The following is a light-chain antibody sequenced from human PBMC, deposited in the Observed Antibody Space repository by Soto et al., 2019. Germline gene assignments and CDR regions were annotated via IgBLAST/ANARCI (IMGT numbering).Light chain of an antibody. Sequence: QMTQSPSAVSASDGDRVTLPCRASQGIGTDLGWYRQKPGRAPKRLIYAASTWHTGVPSRFSGSGSGTEFTPTISSLQPEDFATYYCLQHNSYPWTFGQGTKVDI. CDR2: AAS. CDR3: LQHNSYPWT. V-gene: IGKV1-17*01. J-gene: IGKJ1*01. CDR1: QGIGTD.